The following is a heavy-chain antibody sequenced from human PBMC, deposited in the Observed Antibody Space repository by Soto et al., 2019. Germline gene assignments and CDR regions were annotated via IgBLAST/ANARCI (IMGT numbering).Heavy chain of an antibody. V-gene: IGHV5-51*03. Sequence: EVQLVQSGAEVIKPGESMKISCKGSGYSFTTYWIGWVRQMPGKGLEWMAIIYPGDSDTKYSPSFQGQGTISVDKSISTAYLQWSSLKASDTAVYYCARRMGDWFCDLWGRGTLVTVSS. CDR3: ARRMGDWFCDL. CDR1: GYSFTTYW. D-gene: IGHD1-26*01. J-gene: IGHJ2*01. CDR2: IYPGDSDT.